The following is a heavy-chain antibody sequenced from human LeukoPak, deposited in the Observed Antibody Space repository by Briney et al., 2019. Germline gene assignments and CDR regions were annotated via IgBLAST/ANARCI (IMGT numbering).Heavy chain of an antibody. CDR3: AKDPPHVSWLFDY. Sequence: GGFLRLSCAASGFTFSGYAMSWVRQAPGKGLEWVSAITNSGGTTYYADSVKGRFTISRDNSKNTLYLQMNSLRAEDTAVYYCAKDPPHVSWLFDYWGQGTLVTVSS. CDR2: ITNSGGTT. CDR1: GFTFSGYA. V-gene: IGHV3-23*01. D-gene: IGHD3-16*01. J-gene: IGHJ4*02.